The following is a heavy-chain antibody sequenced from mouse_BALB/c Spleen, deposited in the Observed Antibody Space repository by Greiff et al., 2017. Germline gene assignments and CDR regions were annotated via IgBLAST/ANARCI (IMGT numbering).Heavy chain of an antibody. J-gene: IGHJ4*01. CDR2: INPSTGYT. Sequence: VQLQQSGAELAKPGASVKMSCKASGYTFTSYWMHWVKQRPGQGLEWIGYINPSTGYTEYNQKFKNKATLTADKSSSTAYMQLSSLTSEDSAVYYCASAMITRAMDYWGQGTSVTVSS. D-gene: IGHD2-4*01. CDR1: GYTFTSYW. CDR3: ASAMITRAMDY. V-gene: IGHV1-7*01.